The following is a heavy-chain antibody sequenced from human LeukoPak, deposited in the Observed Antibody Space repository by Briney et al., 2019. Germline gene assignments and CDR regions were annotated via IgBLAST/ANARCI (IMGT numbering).Heavy chain of an antibody. D-gene: IGHD2-2*01. V-gene: IGHV4-61*02. CDR1: GGSISSGSYY. Sequence: SETLSLTCTVSGGSISSGSYYWSWIRQPAGKGLEWIGRIHTSGSTNYNPSLKSRVTISVDTSKNQFSLKLSSVTAADTAVYYCARDADIVVVPAAMSDYYYYYYMDVWGKRTTVTVSS. CDR3: ARDADIVVVPAAMSDYYYYYYMDV. CDR2: IHTSGST. J-gene: IGHJ6*03.